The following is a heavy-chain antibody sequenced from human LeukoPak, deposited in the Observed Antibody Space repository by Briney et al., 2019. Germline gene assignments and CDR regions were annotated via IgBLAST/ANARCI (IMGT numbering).Heavy chain of an antibody. CDR3: ARDTVGYCTNGVCYMLPNYYGMDV. Sequence: ASVKVSCKASGYTFTSYYMHWVRQAPGQGLEWMGIINPSGGSTSYAQKFQGRVTMTRDTSTSTVYMELSSLRSEDTAVYYCARDTVGYCTNGVCYMLPNYYGMDVWGQGTTVTVSS. J-gene: IGHJ6*02. CDR2: INPSGGST. V-gene: IGHV1-46*01. D-gene: IGHD2-8*01. CDR1: GYTFTSYY.